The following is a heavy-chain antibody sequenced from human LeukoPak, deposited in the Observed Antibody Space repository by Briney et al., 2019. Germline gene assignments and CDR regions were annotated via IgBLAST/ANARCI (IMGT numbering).Heavy chain of an antibody. CDR1: GGSFSGYY. D-gene: IGHD2-15*01. CDR2: TNHSGST. CDR3: ARAAEDIVVVVADTLGYFDY. J-gene: IGHJ4*02. Sequence: SETLFLTCAVYGGSFSGYYWSWIRQPPGKGLEWIGETNHSGSTNYNPSLKSRVTISVDTSKNQFSLKLSSVTAADTAVYYCARAAEDIVVVVADTLGYFDYWGQGTLVTVSS. V-gene: IGHV4-34*01.